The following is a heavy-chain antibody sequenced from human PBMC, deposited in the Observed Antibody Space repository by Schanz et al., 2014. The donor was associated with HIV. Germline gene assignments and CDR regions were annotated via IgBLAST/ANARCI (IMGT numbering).Heavy chain of an antibody. V-gene: IGHV3-11*01. CDR1: GFTFSDYY. CDR2: ISSSGSTI. Sequence: QVQLVESGGGLVKPGGSLRLSCAASGFTFSDYYMSWIRQAPGKGLEWVSYISSSGSTIHYADSVKGRFTITRDNAKNSLYLPVTSLSAEDSAVYYCAREWATVTTLGDWGQGTLVTVSS. CDR3: AREWATVTTLGD. D-gene: IGHD4-17*01. J-gene: IGHJ4*02.